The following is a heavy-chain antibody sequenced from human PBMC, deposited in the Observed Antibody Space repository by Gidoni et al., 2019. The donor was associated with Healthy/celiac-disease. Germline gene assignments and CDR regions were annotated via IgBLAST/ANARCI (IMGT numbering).Heavy chain of an antibody. D-gene: IGHD6-19*01. CDR3: ARDLPGIAVAGQNWFDP. Sequence: QVQLVQSGAEVKKPGASVKVSCKASGYTFTGYYMHWVRQAPGQGLEWMGRINPNSGGTNYAQKFQGRVTMTRDTSISTAYMELSRLRSDDTAVYYCARDLPGIAVAGQNWFDPWGQGTLVTVSS. CDR2: INPNSGGT. CDR1: GYTFTGYY. V-gene: IGHV1-2*06. J-gene: IGHJ5*02.